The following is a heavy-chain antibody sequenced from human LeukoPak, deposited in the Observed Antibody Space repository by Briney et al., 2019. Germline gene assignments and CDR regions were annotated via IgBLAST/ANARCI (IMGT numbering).Heavy chain of an antibody. CDR2: IYYSGST. J-gene: IGHJ6*02. Sequence: QTLSLTCTVSGGSISSGDYYWSWIRQPPGKGLEWIGYIYYSGSTYYNPSLKSRVTISVDTSKNQFSLKLSSVTAADTAVYYCARATILDGMDVWGQGTTVTVSS. V-gene: IGHV4-30-4*01. CDR3: ARATILDGMDV. CDR1: GGSISSGDYY. D-gene: IGHD3-3*01.